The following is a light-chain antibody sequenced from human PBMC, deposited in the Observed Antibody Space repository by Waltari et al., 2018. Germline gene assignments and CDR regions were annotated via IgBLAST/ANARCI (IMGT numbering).Light chain of an antibody. CDR2: GAS. CDR1: QLVSTIS. J-gene: IGKJ4*01. CDR3: QQYDGIVLT. V-gene: IGKV3-20*01. Sequence: EIVLTQSPGTLSLSPGERATLSRRASQLVSTISLSWYQQKPGQAPRLLIFGASSRATGIPDRFSGSGSGTDFTLTISRLEPEDFAVYYCQQYDGIVLTFGGGTKVEI.